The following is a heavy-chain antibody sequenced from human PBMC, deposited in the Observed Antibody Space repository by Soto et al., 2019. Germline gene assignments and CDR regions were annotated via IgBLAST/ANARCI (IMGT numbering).Heavy chain of an antibody. Sequence: AASVKVSCKASGGTFSSYAISWVRQAPGQGLEWMGGIIPIFGTANYAQKFQGRVTITADESTSTAYMELSSLRSEDTAVYYCARHVHPTVTTPFDYWGQGTLVTVSS. CDR2: IIPIFGTA. J-gene: IGHJ4*02. CDR1: GGTFSSYA. CDR3: ARHVHPTVTTPFDY. V-gene: IGHV1-69*13. D-gene: IGHD4-17*01.